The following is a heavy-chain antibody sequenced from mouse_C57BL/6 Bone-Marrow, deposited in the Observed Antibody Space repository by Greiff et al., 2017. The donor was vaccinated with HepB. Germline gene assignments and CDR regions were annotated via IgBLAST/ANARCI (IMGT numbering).Heavy chain of an antibody. CDR1: GYTFTSYG. CDR3: AREGYGNFPWFAY. CDR2: IYPRSGNT. V-gene: IGHV1-81*01. J-gene: IGHJ3*01. D-gene: IGHD2-1*01. Sequence: QVQLQQSGAELARPGASVKLSCKASGYTFTSYGISWVKQRTGQGLEWIGEIYPRSGNTYYNEKFKGKATLTADKSSSTAYMELRSLTSEDSAVYFCAREGYGNFPWFAYWGQGTLVTVSA.